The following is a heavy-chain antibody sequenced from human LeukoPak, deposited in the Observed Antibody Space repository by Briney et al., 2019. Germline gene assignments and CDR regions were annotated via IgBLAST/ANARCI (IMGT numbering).Heavy chain of an antibody. CDR1: GFTVSSNY. D-gene: IGHD1-26*01. V-gene: IGHV3-66*01. CDR2: IYSGGST. CDR3: AKDGRGSYYDY. J-gene: IGHJ4*02. Sequence: GGSLRLSCAASGFTVSSNYMSWVRQAPGRGLEWVSVIYSGGSTYYADSVKGRFTISRDNSKNTLFLQMNSLRAGDTAVYYCAKDGRGSYYDYWGQGTLVTVSS.